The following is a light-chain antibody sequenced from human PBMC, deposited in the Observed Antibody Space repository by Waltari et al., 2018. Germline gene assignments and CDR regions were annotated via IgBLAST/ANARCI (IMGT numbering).Light chain of an antibody. J-gene: IGLJ2*01. CDR3: QSADKTGSHVV. CDR1: VLPKPF. Sequence: SFVLTQPPSLSVSPGQTAKITCSAAVLPKPFAYWYLQKPGQAPLLLIHKDTHRPSRVPERFSGSNSGTTVTLTISGVQAEDEADYYYQSADKTGSHVVFGGGTKLTVL. CDR2: KDT. V-gene: IGLV3-25*03.